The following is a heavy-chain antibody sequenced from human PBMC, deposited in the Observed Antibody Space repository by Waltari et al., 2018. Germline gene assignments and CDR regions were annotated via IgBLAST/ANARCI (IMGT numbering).Heavy chain of an antibody. D-gene: IGHD3-16*02. CDR1: GYTFTGYY. CDR3: ARRDYIWGSYRKRVAFDI. V-gene: IGHV1-2*02. J-gene: IGHJ3*02. CDR2: INPNSGGT. Sequence: QVQLVQSGAEVKKPGASVKVSCKAAGYTFTGYYMHWVRQAPGQGLEWMGWINPNSGGTNYAQKFQGRVTMTRDTSISTAYMELSRLRSDDTAVYYCARRDYIWGSYRKRVAFDIWGQGTMVTVSS.